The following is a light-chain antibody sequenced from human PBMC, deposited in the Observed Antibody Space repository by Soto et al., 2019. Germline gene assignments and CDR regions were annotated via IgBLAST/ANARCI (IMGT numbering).Light chain of an antibody. CDR3: QQYHNWPVT. J-gene: IGKJ3*01. V-gene: IGKV3-15*01. CDR1: QSVSTN. Sequence: EIVMTQSPATLSVSPGARATLSCRASQSVSTNLAWYQQRPGQPPRVLIYGASTRATGIPARFSGSGYGTEFSPTISSLQSADFVVYYCQQYHNWPVTFGPGTKVDFK. CDR2: GAS.